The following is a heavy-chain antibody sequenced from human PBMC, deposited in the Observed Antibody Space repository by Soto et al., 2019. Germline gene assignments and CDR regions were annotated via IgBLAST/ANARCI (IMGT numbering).Heavy chain of an antibody. CDR1: GYTFTSYD. J-gene: IGHJ3*02. CDR2: MNPNSGNT. CDR3: VLGYCSNPSCYCLENAFDI. V-gene: IGHV1-8*02. D-gene: IGHD2-2*01. Sequence: ASVKVSCKASGYTFTSYDINWARQATGQGLEWMGWMNPNSGNTGYAQKFQGRVTMTKKTSISTGYMELNSLRSEDAALYYCVLGYCSNPSCYCLENAFDIWGQGTMVTVAS.